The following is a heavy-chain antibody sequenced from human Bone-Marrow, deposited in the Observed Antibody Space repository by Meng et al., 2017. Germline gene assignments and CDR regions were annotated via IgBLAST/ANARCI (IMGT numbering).Heavy chain of an antibody. CDR2: INPNSGGT. V-gene: IGHV1-2*06. CDR3: AREWVGAAAGRGGFDY. D-gene: IGHD6-13*01. CDR1: GYTFTGYY. Sequence: ASVKVSCKASGYTFTGYYMHWVRQAPGQGLEGMGRINPNSGGTNYAQKFQGRVTMTRDTSISTAYMELSRLRSDDTAVYYCAREWVGAAAGRGGFDYWGQGTLVTVSS. J-gene: IGHJ4*02.